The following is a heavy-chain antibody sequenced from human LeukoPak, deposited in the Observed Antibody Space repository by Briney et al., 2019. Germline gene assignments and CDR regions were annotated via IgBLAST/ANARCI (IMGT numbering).Heavy chain of an antibody. CDR1: GHTITELS. V-gene: IGHV1-24*01. CDR3: ATGYDSSGYHDPRYFDY. CDR2: FDPEDGET. Sequence: TMRVCCNISGHTITELSKYSGKLTPGKGLVWIGGFDPEDGETIYAQKIQGRVTMTEDTSTDTAYIEQSSLRCEDMVVYYCATGYDSSGYHDPRYFDYWGQGSLVTVSS. J-gene: IGHJ4*02. D-gene: IGHD3-22*01.